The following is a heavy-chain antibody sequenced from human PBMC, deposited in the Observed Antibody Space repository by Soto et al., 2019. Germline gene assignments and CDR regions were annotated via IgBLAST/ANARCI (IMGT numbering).Heavy chain of an antibody. CDR2: IIPIFGTA. V-gene: IGHV1-69*12. Sequence: VQLVQSGAEMKKPGSSVKVSCKASGGSFSSYVISWVRQAPGQGLEWMGGIIPIFGTATYAQKFQGRVTIIADESTSTAYMELSSLRSEDTAVYYCARTTSSYFDYWGQGTLVTVSS. J-gene: IGHJ4*02. CDR3: ARTTSSYFDY. D-gene: IGHD1-26*01. CDR1: GGSFSSYV.